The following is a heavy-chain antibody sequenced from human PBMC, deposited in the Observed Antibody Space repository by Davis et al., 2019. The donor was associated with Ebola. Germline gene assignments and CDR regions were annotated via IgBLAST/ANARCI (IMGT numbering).Heavy chain of an antibody. CDR3: AREEYCGGDCLVNGMDV. V-gene: IGHV4-34*01. CDR2: INHSGST. J-gene: IGHJ6*02. D-gene: IGHD2-21*02. Sequence: PSETLSLTCAVYGGSFSGYYWSWIRQPPGKGLEWIGEINHSGSTNYNPSLKSRVTISVDTSKNQFSLKLSSVTAADTAVYYCAREEYCGGDCLVNGMDVWGQGTTVTVSS. CDR1: GGSFSGYY.